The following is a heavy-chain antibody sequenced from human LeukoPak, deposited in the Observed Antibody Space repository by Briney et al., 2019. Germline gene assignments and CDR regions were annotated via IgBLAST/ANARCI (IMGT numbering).Heavy chain of an antibody. CDR2: INHSGST. CDR3: ARGWGGGGYGSGSYYNYYYYYYYMDV. Sequence: SETLSLTCAVYGGSFSGYYWSWIRQPPGKGLEWIGEINHSGSTNYNPSLKSRVTISVDTSKNQFSLKLSSVTAADTAVYYCARGWGGGGYGSGSYYNYYYYYYYMDVWGKGTTVTVSS. V-gene: IGHV4-34*01. D-gene: IGHD3-10*01. J-gene: IGHJ6*03. CDR1: GGSFSGYY.